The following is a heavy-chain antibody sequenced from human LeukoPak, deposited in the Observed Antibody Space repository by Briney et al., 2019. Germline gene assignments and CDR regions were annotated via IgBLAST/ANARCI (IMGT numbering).Heavy chain of an antibody. D-gene: IGHD2-15*01. CDR1: GYTFTSYG. J-gene: IGHJ6*04. CDR2: ISAYNGNT. CDR3: ARDPLYCSGGSCYAVPYYYYGMDV. Sequence: ASVKVSCKASGYTFTSYGISWVRQAPGQGLEWMGWISAYNGNTNYAQKLQGRVTMTTDTSTSTAYMELRSLRSDDTAVYYCARDPLYCSGGSCYAVPYYYYGMDVWGTGTTVTVSS. V-gene: IGHV1-18*04.